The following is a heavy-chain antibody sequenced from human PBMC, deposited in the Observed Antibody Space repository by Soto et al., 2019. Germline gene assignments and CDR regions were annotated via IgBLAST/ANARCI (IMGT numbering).Heavy chain of an antibody. V-gene: IGHV1-69*17. Sequence: QVQVVQSGAEVKRPGSSVKVSCESSGDTFNSYVISWVRQAPGQGLEWMGGIIPIIRVTHYAQKFQGRVTISALSSTGTAYMALTTLEFEDTALYYCARESLGAKGAAYWGQGTLVTVSS. D-gene: IGHD2-15*01. CDR2: IIPIIRVT. J-gene: IGHJ4*02. CDR3: ARESLGAKGAAY. CDR1: GDTFNSYV.